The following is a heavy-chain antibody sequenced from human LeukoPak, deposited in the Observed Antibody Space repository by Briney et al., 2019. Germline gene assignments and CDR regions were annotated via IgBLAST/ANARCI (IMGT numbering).Heavy chain of an antibody. J-gene: IGHJ4*02. CDR1: GGSVSSYY. V-gene: IGHV4-4*07. CDR3: ARDSRGYYGSGSYLDY. Sequence: SETQSLTCTVSGGSVSSYYWSWIRQPAGKGLEWIGRVYTNGSTNYNPSLKSRVTMSVDTSKNQFSLKLSSVTAADTAMYYCARDSRGYYGSGSYLDYWGQGTLVTVSS. D-gene: IGHD3-10*01. CDR2: VYTNGST.